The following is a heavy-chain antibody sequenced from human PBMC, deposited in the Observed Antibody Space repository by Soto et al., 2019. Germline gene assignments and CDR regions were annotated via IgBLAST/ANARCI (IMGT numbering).Heavy chain of an antibody. Sequence: PGESLKISWKGSGYTFTDYCIGWVRQLPGKGLEWRGIIYPGDSDTRYRPSFEGHGTIAVDKSTSAAYLQCNTLKASDTALYYCARRISNFPYYYYATGVWRQGTPVTVSS. CDR2: IYPGDSDT. D-gene: IGHD4-4*01. CDR3: ARRISNFPYYYYATGV. V-gene: IGHV5-51*01. J-gene: IGHJ6*02. CDR1: GYTFTDYC.